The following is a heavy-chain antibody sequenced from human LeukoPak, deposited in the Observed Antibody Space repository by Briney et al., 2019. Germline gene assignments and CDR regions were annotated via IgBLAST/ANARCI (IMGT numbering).Heavy chain of an antibody. CDR2: IYYSGST. D-gene: IGHD3-22*01. CDR1: GGSISSSSYY. Sequence: SETLSLTCTVSGGSISSSSYYWGWIRQPPGKGLEWIGSIYYSGSTYYNPSLKSRVTISVDTSKSQFSLKLSSVTAADTAVYYCARGPENTYYYDSSGYYWDYWGQGTLVTVSS. J-gene: IGHJ4*02. CDR3: ARGPENTYYYDSSGYYWDY. V-gene: IGHV4-39*07.